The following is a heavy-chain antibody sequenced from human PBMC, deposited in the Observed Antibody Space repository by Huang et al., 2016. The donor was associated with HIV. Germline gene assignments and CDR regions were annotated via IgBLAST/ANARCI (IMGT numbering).Heavy chain of an antibody. J-gene: IGHJ4*02. V-gene: IGHV4-39*02. CDR1: GGSIRSDNYY. D-gene: IGHD3-10*01. Sequence: QLQLQESGPGLVKPSETLSLTCTVSGGSIRSDNYYWGWIRQPPGKGLEWVGSIYYSGSTYSNPSLKGRVTITVDTSKNHFSLRMRSVTAADTAVYYCARLPGSITMIRGVITDPYWGQGTLVTVSS. CDR2: IYYSGST. CDR3: ARLPGSITMIRGVITDPY.